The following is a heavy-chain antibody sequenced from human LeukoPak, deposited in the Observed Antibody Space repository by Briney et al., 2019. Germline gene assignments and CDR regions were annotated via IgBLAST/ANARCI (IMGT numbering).Heavy chain of an antibody. CDR1: GGSISSYY. J-gene: IGHJ6*03. CDR3: ARDRAGFRRTGNYYYMDV. D-gene: IGHD6-19*01. V-gene: IGHV4-59*01. CDR2: IYYSGST. Sequence: SETLSLNCTVSGGSISSYYWSWIRQPPGKGLEWIGYIYYSGSTNYNPSLKSRVTISVDTSKNQFSLKLSSVTAADTAVYYCARDRAGFRRTGNYYYMDVWGKGTTVTVSS.